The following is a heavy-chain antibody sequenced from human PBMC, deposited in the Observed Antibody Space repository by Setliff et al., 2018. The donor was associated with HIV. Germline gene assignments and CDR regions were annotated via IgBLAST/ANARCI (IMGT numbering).Heavy chain of an antibody. V-gene: IGHV4-4*08. D-gene: IGHD3-22*01. CDR1: GGSMSTYY. J-gene: IGHJ4*02. CDR3: ARVSQTDYYDSSGYSFAY. CDR2: IYTSGST. Sequence: SETLSLTCTVSGGSMSTYYWSWIRQPPGKGLEWIRYIYTSGSTNYNPSLRSRVTISVDTSKNHFPLRLISVTAADPAVYYCARVSQTDYYDSSGYSFAYWRQVTRVTVSS.